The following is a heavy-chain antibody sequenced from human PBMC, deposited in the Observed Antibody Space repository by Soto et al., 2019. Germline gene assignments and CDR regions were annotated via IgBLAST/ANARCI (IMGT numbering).Heavy chain of an antibody. CDR3: ARDPWELLYQTGLHYYFDY. V-gene: IGHV3-48*02. CDR2: ISSSSSTI. J-gene: IGHJ4*02. Sequence: GGSLRLSCAASGFTFSSYSMNWVRQAPGKGLEWVSYISSSSSTIYYADSVKGRFTISRDNGKNSLYLQMNSLRDEDTAVYYCARDPWELLYQTGLHYYFDYWGQGTLVTVSS. CDR1: GFTFSSYS. D-gene: IGHD1-26*01.